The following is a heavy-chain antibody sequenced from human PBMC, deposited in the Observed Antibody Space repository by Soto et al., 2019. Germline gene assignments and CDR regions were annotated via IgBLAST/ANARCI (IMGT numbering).Heavy chain of an antibody. D-gene: IGHD5-12*01. Sequence: QVHLVQSGVEVKTPGASVKVSCQASGYTFFTYDISWVRQAPGQGLEWMGWISTYSGDTKYAQKFQGRVTMTTDTSTTTAYLELRSLRSDDTAVYYCARQHGPTTSENLFDPWGQGTLVTVSS. CDR2: ISTYSGDT. CDR1: GYTFFTYD. J-gene: IGHJ5*02. V-gene: IGHV1-18*01. CDR3: ARQHGPTTSENLFDP.